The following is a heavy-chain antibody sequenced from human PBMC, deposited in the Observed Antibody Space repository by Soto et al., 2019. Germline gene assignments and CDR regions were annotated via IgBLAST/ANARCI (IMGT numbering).Heavy chain of an antibody. CDR3: ARGYYYDSSGLNWFDP. V-gene: IGHV3-30-3*01. D-gene: IGHD3-22*01. J-gene: IGHJ5*02. CDR1: GFTFSSYA. CDR2: ISYDGSNK. Sequence: QVQLVESGGGVVQPGRSLRLSCAASGFTFSSYAMHWVRQAPGKGLEWVAVISYDGSNKYYADSVKGRFTISRDNSKNTLYLQMNSLRAEDTAVYYCARGYYYDSSGLNWFDPWGQGTLVTVSS.